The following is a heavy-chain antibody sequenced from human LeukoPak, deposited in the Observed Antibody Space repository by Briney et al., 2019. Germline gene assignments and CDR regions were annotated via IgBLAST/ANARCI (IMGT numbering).Heavy chain of an antibody. Sequence: GGSLRLSCAASGFTFSSYTMNWVRQAPRKGLEWVSSISISSSYINYADSVKGRFTISRDNAKNSLYLQMNSLRAEDTAVYYCARDYIPSSFGWELLNGYFDYWGQGTLVTVSS. V-gene: IGHV3-21*01. CDR1: GFTFSSYT. J-gene: IGHJ4*02. CDR2: ISISSSYI. CDR3: ARDYIPSSFGWELLNGYFDY. D-gene: IGHD1-26*01.